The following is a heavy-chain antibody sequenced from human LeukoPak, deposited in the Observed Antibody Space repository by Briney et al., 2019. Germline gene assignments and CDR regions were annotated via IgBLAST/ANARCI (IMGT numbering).Heavy chain of an antibody. J-gene: IGHJ6*03. Sequence: SETLSLACSVSGGSISSSSYYWNWIRQPPGKGLEWVGSIYYSGTTYYNSSLKSRVTISEDTSKNRFSLMLTSVTAADTAVYYCARQVSDYFYYYIDVWGEGTTVIVSS. V-gene: IGHV4-39*01. CDR2: IYYSGTT. CDR1: GGSISSSSYY. CDR3: ARQVSDYFYYYIDV.